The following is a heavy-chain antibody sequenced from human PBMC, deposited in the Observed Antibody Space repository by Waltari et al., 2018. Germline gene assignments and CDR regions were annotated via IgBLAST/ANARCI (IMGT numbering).Heavy chain of an antibody. D-gene: IGHD3-9*01. V-gene: IGHV3-9*01. Sequence: EVQLGESGGGLAQTGSSLRRSCESSGFLLDGHALHWVLQLPGGGLEWVSGINWSSASLDYADSVKGRFTIFRDNSKDSLYLQMDNLRPDDTALYYCVRDKGPNRMGLGFEYWGQGTRVTVSS. J-gene: IGHJ4*02. CDR3: VRDKGPNRMGLGFEY. CDR1: GFLLDGHA. CDR2: INWSSASL.